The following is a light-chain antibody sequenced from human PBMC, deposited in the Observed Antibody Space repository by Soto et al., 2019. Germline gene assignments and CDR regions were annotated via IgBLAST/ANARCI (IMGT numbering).Light chain of an antibody. CDR3: QQYGSSPPIT. CDR1: QTVIHNH. Sequence: EIVLTQSPDTLSLSPGERATLSCRASQTVIHNHSAWHQQKPGQTPRLLVYGASSRTAGIPDRFSGSGSGTDFTLTISRLEPEDFAVYYCQQYGSSPPITFGQGTRLEIK. V-gene: IGKV3-20*01. J-gene: IGKJ5*01. CDR2: GAS.